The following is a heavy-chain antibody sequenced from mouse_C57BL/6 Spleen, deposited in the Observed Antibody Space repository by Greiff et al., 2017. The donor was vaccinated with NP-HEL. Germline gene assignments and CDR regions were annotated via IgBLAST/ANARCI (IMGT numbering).Heavy chain of an antibody. D-gene: IGHD1-1*01. J-gene: IGHJ2*01. CDR3: ARKGVVSSDYFGC. CDR2: IIPCNGGT. Sequence: VQLQQSGPELVKPGASVKLSCKASGYTFTSYWMHWVKQRPGQGLEWIGSIIPCNGGTNYNEKFKSKATLTADKSSSTAYMHLSSLTSEDSAVYSGARKGVVSSDYFGCWGQGTPLTVSS. CDR1: GYTFTSYW. V-gene: IGHV1-53*01.